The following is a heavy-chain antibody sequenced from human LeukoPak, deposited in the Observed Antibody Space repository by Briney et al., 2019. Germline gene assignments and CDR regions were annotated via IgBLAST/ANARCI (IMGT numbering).Heavy chain of an antibody. J-gene: IGHJ4*02. CDR3: ARDIVRPRSSGYYQALDF. CDR2: ISYDGSNQ. Sequence: GGSLRLSCAASGFTFSSFVMHWVRQAPGKGLEWVAVISYDGSNQYYADSVKGRFTISRDNSKNTFYLQMNSLRAEDTAVYYCARDIVRPRSSGYYQALDFWGQGTLVTVSS. V-gene: IGHV3-30*01. D-gene: IGHD3-22*01. CDR1: GFTFSSFV.